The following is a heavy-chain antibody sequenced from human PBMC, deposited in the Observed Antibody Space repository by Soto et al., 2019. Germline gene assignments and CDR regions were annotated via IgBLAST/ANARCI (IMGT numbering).Heavy chain of an antibody. V-gene: IGHV1-3*01. D-gene: IGHD2-15*01. Sequence: ASVKVSCKASGYTFSNYAMHWVRQAPGQRLEWMGWINAGNGNTKYSQKFQDRVTITRDTSASTAYMELSSLRTEDTAVYYCAKAGNIEVVAADYGMDVWGKGTTVTVSS. CDR1: GYTFSNYA. CDR3: AKAGNIEVVAADYGMDV. CDR2: INAGNGNT. J-gene: IGHJ6*04.